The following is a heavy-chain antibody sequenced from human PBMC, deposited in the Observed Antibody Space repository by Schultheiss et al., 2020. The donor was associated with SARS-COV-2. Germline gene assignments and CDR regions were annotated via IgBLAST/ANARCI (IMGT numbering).Heavy chain of an antibody. Sequence: GESLKISCRASGFTFSEYYMGWLRQTPGKGLEWISFISGDKTFTNYADPVAGRFTISRDNAEKSLYLQMNRLTVDDTAVYYCARSGSGGWLNPLHSWGQGVLVTVSS. D-gene: IGHD6-19*01. V-gene: IGHV3-11*03. J-gene: IGHJ4*02. CDR1: GFTFSEYY. CDR2: ISGDKTFT. CDR3: ARSGSGGWLNPLHS.